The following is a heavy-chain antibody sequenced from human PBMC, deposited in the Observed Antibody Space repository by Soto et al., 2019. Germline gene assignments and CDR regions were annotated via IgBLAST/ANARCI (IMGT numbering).Heavy chain of an antibody. V-gene: IGHV1-18*01. D-gene: IGHD1-26*01. CDR3: ARDLIVGATTPYYFDY. Sequence: QVQLVQSGAEVKKPGASVKVSCKASGYTFTSYGISWVRQAPGQGLEWMGWISAYNGNTNYAQKLQGRVTMTPDTSTRTAYMELGSMTSDQSAVYYLARDLIVGATTPYYFDYWGEGALGTVSS. J-gene: IGHJ4*02. CDR1: GYTFTSYG. CDR2: ISAYNGNT.